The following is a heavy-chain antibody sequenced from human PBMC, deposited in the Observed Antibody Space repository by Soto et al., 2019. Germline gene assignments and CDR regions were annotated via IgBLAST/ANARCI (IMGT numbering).Heavy chain of an antibody. CDR3: ARDGYSSSWYFPSSPKTSDY. V-gene: IGHV4-59*01. Sequence: PSETLSLTCIVSGSSISSYYWSWIRQPPGKGLEWIGNIYYSGSTNYNPSRKSRVTISVDTSKNQFSLKLNSVTAADTAVYYCARDGYSSSWYFPSSPKTSDYWGQGTLVTVSS. CDR2: IYYSGST. J-gene: IGHJ4*02. D-gene: IGHD6-13*01. CDR1: GSSISSYY.